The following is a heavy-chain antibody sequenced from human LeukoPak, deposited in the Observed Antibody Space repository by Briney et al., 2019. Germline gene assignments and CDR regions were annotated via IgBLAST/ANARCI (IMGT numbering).Heavy chain of an antibody. CDR3: ARERCSSTSCYTEDYCYMDV. V-gene: IGHV4-59*01. CDR2: IYYSGST. CDR1: GGSISSYY. Sequence: SETLSLTCTVSGGSISSYYWSWIRQPPGKGLEWIGYIYYSGSTNYNPSLKSRVTISVDTSKNQFSLKLSSVTAADTAVYYCARERCSSTSCYTEDYCYMDVWGKGTTVTVSS. D-gene: IGHD2-2*02. J-gene: IGHJ6*03.